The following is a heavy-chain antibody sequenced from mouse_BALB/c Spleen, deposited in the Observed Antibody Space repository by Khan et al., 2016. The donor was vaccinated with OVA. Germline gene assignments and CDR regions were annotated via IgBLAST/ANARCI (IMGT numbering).Heavy chain of an antibody. V-gene: IGHV9-3-1*01. CDR2: INTYTGEP. J-gene: IGHJ3*01. D-gene: IGHD2-12*01. CDR1: GYTFTNYG. Sequence: QIQLVQSGPELKKPGETVKISCKASGYTFTNYGMDWVKQAPGKGLKWMGWINTYTGEPTYADDFKGRFAFSLETSASTAYLQINNHKNEDTSTYFCGRREYYSSFAYWGQGTLVTVFA. CDR3: GRREYYSSFAY.